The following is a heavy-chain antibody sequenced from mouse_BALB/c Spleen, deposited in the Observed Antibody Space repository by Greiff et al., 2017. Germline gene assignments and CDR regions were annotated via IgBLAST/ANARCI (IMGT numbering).Heavy chain of an antibody. J-gene: IGHJ3*01. CDR1: GYSITSGYY. CDR3: ARDRWLLFAY. D-gene: IGHD2-3*01. Sequence: EVQLQESGPGLVKPSQSLSLTCSVTGYSITSGYYWNWIRQFPGNKLEWMGYISYDGSNNYNPSLKNRISITRDTSKNQFFLKLNSVTTEDTATYYCARDRWLLFAYWGQGTLVTVSA. CDR2: ISYDGSN. V-gene: IGHV3-6*02.